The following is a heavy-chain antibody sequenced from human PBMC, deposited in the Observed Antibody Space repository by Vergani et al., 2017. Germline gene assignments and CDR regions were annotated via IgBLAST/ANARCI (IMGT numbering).Heavy chain of an antibody. CDR3: AREGYFDWLYMDV. Sequence: EVQLVESGGGLVQPGGSLRLSCAASGFTFSSYSLNWVRQAPGKGVEWVSYISSSSSTIYYADSVKGRFTISRDNAKNSLYLQMNSLRAEDTAVYYCAREGYFDWLYMDVWGQGTTVTVSS. J-gene: IGHJ6*03. D-gene: IGHD3-9*01. CDR1: GFTFSSYS. CDR2: ISSSSSTI. V-gene: IGHV3-48*04.